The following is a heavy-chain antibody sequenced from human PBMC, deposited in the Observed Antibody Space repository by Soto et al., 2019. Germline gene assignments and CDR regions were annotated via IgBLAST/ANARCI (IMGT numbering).Heavy chain of an antibody. V-gene: IGHV3-11*05. Sequence: QVQLVESGGGLLQPGGSLRLSCAASGFTFSDYYMSWIRQAPGKGLEWVSYINSSSSYTNYADSVKGRFTISRDNAKNSLYLQMNGLRAEDTAVYYCARIITAAGGRRYFDLWGRGTLVTVSS. J-gene: IGHJ2*01. CDR2: INSSSSYT. CDR1: GFTFSDYY. CDR3: ARIITAAGGRRYFDL. D-gene: IGHD6-13*01.